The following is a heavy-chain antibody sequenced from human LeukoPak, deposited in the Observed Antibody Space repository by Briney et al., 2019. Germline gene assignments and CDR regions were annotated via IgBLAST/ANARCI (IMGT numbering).Heavy chain of an antibody. Sequence: SVKVSCKASGGTFSSYAISWVRQAPGQGLEWMGGIIPIFGTANYAQKFQGRVTITADESTSTAYMELSSLRSEDTAVYYCARESGGSCYSGACGAFDIWGQGTMVTVSS. J-gene: IGHJ3*02. CDR2: IIPIFGTA. D-gene: IGHD2-15*01. CDR1: GGTFSSYA. CDR3: ARESGGSCYSGACGAFDI. V-gene: IGHV1-69*01.